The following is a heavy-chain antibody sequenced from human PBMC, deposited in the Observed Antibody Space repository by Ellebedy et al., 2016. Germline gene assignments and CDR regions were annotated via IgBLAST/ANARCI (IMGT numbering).Heavy chain of an antibody. CDR2: MNPNSGQT. CDR1: GYTFTSYK. Sequence: ASVKVSCXASGYTFTSYKINWVRQATGQGLEWMGWMNPNSGQTGYAQKFQGRVTMTRNTSISTAYMELSSLRSEDTAVYYCARAQGLPAAKRGLNYWGQGTLVTVSS. D-gene: IGHD2-2*01. V-gene: IGHV1-8*01. CDR3: ARAQGLPAAKRGLNY. J-gene: IGHJ4*02.